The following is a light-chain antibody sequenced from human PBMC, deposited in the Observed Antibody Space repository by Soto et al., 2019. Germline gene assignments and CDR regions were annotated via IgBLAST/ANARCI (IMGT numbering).Light chain of an antibody. J-gene: IGKJ1*01. CDR2: DAS. Sequence: DIQLTQSTSTLSASVPDRVTITCRASQSISSWLAWYQQKPGKAPKLLIYDASSLESGVQSRFSGSGSGTEFTLTISSLQPDDFATYYCQQYNSYSPEFGQGTKV. CDR1: QSISSW. CDR3: QQYNSYSPE. V-gene: IGKV1-5*01.